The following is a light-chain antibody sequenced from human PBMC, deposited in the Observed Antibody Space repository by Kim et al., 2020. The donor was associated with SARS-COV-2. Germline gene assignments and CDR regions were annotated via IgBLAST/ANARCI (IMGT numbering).Light chain of an antibody. J-gene: IGKJ1*01. CDR2: WAS. V-gene: IGKV4-1*01. CDR3: RQYYSTPTWT. CDR1: QSVLYSSNNKNY. Sequence: TINCKSSQSVLYSSNNKNYLAWYQQKPGQPPKLLIYWASTRESGVPDRFSGSGSGTDFTLTISSLQAEDVAVYYCRQYYSTPTWTFGQGTKVDIK.